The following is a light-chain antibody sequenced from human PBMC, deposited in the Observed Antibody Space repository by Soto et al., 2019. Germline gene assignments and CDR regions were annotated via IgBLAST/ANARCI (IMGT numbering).Light chain of an antibody. V-gene: IGKV3-20*01. J-gene: IGKJ4*01. Sequence: EVVLTQSPGTLSLSPGEAATLSCRASPTISKSHSAWYKQKPGQPPRLLIYGTTSRATGIPDRFSGSGSATYFTLIISRLEPEDFAVYYCQQYDNSRLIFGGGTRVEIK. CDR2: GTT. CDR3: QQYDNSRLI. CDR1: PTISKSH.